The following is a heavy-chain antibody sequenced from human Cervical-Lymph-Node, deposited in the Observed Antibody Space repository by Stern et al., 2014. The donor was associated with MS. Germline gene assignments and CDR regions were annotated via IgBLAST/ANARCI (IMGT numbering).Heavy chain of an antibody. CDR1: GFTFTSSA. Sequence: QLVQSGPEVKKPGTSVKVSCKASGFTFTSSAVQWVRQARGQRLEWIGWIVVGSGNTNYAQKFQERVTITRDMSTITAYMELSSLRSEDTAVYYCAAFGDSSGYGFDYWGQGTLVTVSS. V-gene: IGHV1-58*01. D-gene: IGHD3-22*01. J-gene: IGHJ4*02. CDR2: IVVGSGNT. CDR3: AAFGDSSGYGFDY.